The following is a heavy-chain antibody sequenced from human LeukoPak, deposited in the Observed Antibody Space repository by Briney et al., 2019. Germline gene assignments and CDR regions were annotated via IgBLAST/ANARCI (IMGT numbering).Heavy chain of an antibody. V-gene: IGHV4-34*12. CDR2: IIHSGST. CDR3: ARQHPSGRGSGLDY. CDR1: GGSFSGSY. D-gene: IGHD2-15*01. Sequence: PSETLSLTCAVYGGSFSGSYWSWIRQSPGKELEWIGEIIHSGSTTYNPSLKSRVTISIDTSKNQFSLKLSSVTAADTAVYYCARQHPSGRGSGLDYWGQGTLVTVSS. J-gene: IGHJ4*02.